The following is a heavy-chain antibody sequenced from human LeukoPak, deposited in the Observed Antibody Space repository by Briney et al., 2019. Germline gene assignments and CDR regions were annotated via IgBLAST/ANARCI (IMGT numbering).Heavy chain of an antibody. Sequence: GGSLRLSCATSGLTFRTTWMHWVREAPGKGLMWVSRMNGEGTTIDYADSVKGRFTVSRDYAKNTLFLQMNNLRTEDTALYFCATARNFRFEYWGQGSLVIVSA. CDR2: MNGEGTTI. V-gene: IGHV3-74*01. J-gene: IGHJ4*02. D-gene: IGHD1-7*01. CDR1: GLTFRTTW. CDR3: ATARNFRFEY.